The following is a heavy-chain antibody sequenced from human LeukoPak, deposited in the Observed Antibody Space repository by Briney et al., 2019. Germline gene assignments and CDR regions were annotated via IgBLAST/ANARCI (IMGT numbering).Heavy chain of an antibody. V-gene: IGHV4-34*01. J-gene: IGHJ3*02. D-gene: IGHD1-26*01. CDR1: GESFSGYY. CDR3: ARDSGIVGARSAFDI. Sequence: SETLSLTCAVYGESFSGYYWSWIRQPPGKGLEWIGEINHSGSTNYNPSLKSRVTISVDTSKNQFSLKLSSVTAADTAVYYCARDSGIVGARSAFDIWGQGTMVTVSS. CDR2: INHSGST.